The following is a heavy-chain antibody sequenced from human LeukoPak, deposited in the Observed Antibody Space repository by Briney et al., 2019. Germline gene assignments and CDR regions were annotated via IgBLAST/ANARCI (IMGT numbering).Heavy chain of an antibody. J-gene: IGHJ5*02. V-gene: IGHV1-69*04. CDR3: ARAGTVVVAENWFDP. D-gene: IGHD2-15*01. CDR1: GGTFSSYA. Sequence: SVNVSCKASGGTFSSYAISWVRQAPGQGLEWMGRIIPILGIANYAQKFQGRVTITADKSTSTAYMELSSLRSEDTAVYYCARAGTVVVAENWFDPWGQGTLVTVSS. CDR2: IIPILGIA.